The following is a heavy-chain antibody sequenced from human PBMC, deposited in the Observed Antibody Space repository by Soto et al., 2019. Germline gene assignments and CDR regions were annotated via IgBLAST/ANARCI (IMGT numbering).Heavy chain of an antibody. CDR2: INHSGST. CDR3: ARGSEWMGNYMDV. V-gene: IGHV4-34*01. Sequence: SETLSLTCAVYGGSFSGYYWSWIRQPPGKGLEWIGEINHSGSTNYNPSLKSRVTISVDTSKNQFSLKLSSVTAADTAVYYCARGSEWMGNYMDVWGKGTTVTVSS. CDR1: GGSFSGYY. D-gene: IGHD3-3*01. J-gene: IGHJ6*03.